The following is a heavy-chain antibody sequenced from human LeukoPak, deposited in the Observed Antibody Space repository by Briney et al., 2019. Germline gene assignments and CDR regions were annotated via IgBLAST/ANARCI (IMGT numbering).Heavy chain of an antibody. V-gene: IGHV3-30*18. CDR2: ISYDGSNK. Sequence: GGSLRLSCAASGFTFSSYWMSWVRQAPGKGLEWVAVISYDGSNKYYADSVKGRFTISRDNSKNTLYLQMNSLRAEDTAVYYCAKEISYSSSWYGFDYWGQGTLVTVSS. CDR1: GFTFSSYW. J-gene: IGHJ4*02. D-gene: IGHD6-13*01. CDR3: AKEISYSSSWYGFDY.